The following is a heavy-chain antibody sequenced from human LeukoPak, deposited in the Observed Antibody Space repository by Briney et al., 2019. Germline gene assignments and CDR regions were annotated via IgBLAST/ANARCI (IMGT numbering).Heavy chain of an antibody. Sequence: ASVKVSCKASGGTFSSYAISWVRQAPGQGLEWMGWINPNSGGTNSAQKFQGRVTMTRDTSISTAYMELSRLRSDDTAVYYCARPRYDFWSGYNDAFDIWGQGTMVTVSS. V-gene: IGHV1-2*02. CDR3: ARPRYDFWSGYNDAFDI. CDR1: GGTFSSYA. CDR2: INPNSGGT. D-gene: IGHD3-3*01. J-gene: IGHJ3*02.